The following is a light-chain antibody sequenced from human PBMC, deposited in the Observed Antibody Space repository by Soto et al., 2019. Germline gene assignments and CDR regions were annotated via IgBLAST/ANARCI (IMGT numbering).Light chain of an antibody. CDR2: ANT. CDR3: QSYDSSLSAWV. Sequence: QSVLTQPPSVSAAPGQKVTISCSGSSSNIGNNYVSWFQQLPGTAPKLLIYANTNRPSGVPDRFSGSKSGTSASLAITGLQAEDEADYYCQSYDSSLSAWVFGGGTKLTVL. V-gene: IGLV1-40*01. J-gene: IGLJ3*02. CDR1: SSNIGNNYV.